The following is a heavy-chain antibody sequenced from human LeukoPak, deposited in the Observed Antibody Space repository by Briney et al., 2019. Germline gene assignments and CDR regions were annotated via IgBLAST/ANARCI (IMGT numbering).Heavy chain of an antibody. J-gene: IGHJ6*02. V-gene: IGHV3-23*01. D-gene: IGHD6-19*01. CDR1: GFSFSSYA. Sequence: GGSLRLSCAASGFSFSSYAMTWVRQAPGEGLEWVSSIDTGGGDTYHSDSVKGRFTIARDNSMKTLYLQMNSLRADDTAVYYCGRPTKYWLVRGNGVDVWGQGTTVTVSS. CDR3: GRPTKYWLVRGNGVDV. CDR2: IDTGGGDT.